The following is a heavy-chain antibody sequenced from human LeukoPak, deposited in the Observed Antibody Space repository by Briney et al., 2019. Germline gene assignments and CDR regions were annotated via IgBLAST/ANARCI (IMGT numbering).Heavy chain of an antibody. J-gene: IGHJ6*04. CDR1: GGSFSGYY. CDR3: ARERKKWMDV. Sequence: SETLSLTCAVYGGSFSGYYWSWIRQPPGKGLEWIGEINHSGSTNYNPSLKSRVTISVDTSKIQFSLKLSSVTAADTAVYYCARERKKWMDVWGKGTTVTVSS. CDR2: INHSGST. D-gene: IGHD2-8*01. V-gene: IGHV4-34*01.